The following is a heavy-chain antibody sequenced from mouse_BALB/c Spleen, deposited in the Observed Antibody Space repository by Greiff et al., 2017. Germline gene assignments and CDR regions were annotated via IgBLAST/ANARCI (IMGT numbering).Heavy chain of an antibody. CDR2: IYPYNGGT. CDR1: GYTFTDYN. Sequence: VKLQESGPELVKPGASVKISCKASGYTFTDYNMHWVKQSHGKSLEWIGYIYPYNGGTGYNQKFKSKATLTVDNSSSTAYMELRSLTSEDSAVYYCARRETGAWFAYWGQGTLVTVSA. CDR3: ARRETGAWFAY. D-gene: IGHD3-1*01. V-gene: IGHV1S29*02. J-gene: IGHJ3*01.